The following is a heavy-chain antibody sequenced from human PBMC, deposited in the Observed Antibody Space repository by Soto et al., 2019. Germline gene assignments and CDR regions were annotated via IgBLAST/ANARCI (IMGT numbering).Heavy chain of an antibody. J-gene: IGHJ6*02. CDR1: GLTFRTYA. CDR2: IWYDGSNK. CDR3: ARDGVVVAATYYYGMDV. V-gene: IGHV3-33*08. Sequence: GSLRLSCAASGLTFRTYAMHWVRQAPGKGLEWVAVIWYDGSNKYYADSVKGRFTISRDNSKNTLYLQMNSLRAEDTAVYYCARDGVVVAATYYYGMDVWGQGTTVTVSS. D-gene: IGHD2-15*01.